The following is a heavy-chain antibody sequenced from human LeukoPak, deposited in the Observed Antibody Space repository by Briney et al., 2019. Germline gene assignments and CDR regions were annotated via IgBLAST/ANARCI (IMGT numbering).Heavy chain of an antibody. CDR1: GGSISSYY. CDR2: IYYSGST. J-gene: IGHJ3*02. CDR3: ARDHYYDSSGYYYDYAFDI. D-gene: IGHD3-22*01. Sequence: PSETLSLTSTVSGGSISSYYWSWIRQPPGKGLEWIGYIYYSGSTNYNPSLKSRVTISVDTSKNQFSLKLSSVTAADTAVYYCARDHYYDSSGYYYDYAFDIWGQGTMVTVSS. V-gene: IGHV4-59*01.